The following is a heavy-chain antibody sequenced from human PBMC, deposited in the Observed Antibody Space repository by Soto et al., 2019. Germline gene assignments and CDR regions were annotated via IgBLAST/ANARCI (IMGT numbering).Heavy chain of an antibody. V-gene: IGHV4-39*01. CDR1: GGSISSNSFY. J-gene: IGHJ4*02. CDR3: VRGGYYDNSGYFY. Sequence: PSETLSLTCTVSGGSISSNSFYWGWIRQPPGKGLEWIGSFYYSGSTYYNPSLKGRVTTSVDTSKNQFSLRLSSVTAADTAVYYCVRGGYYDNSGYFYWGQGVLVTVSS. D-gene: IGHD3-22*01. CDR2: FYYSGST.